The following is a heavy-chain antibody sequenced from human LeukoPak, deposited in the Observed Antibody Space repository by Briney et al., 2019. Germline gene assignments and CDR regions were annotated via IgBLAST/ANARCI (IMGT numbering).Heavy chain of an antibody. J-gene: IGHJ4*02. CDR1: GGSISSSHW. CDR3: ARKDYGSGSFSRSFDY. D-gene: IGHD3-10*01. Sequence: PSETLSLTCAVSGGSISSSHWWSWVRPPPGKGLEWIGEIYHSGSTNYNPSLKSRVTISVDKSKNQFSLKLSSVTAADTAVYYCARKDYGSGSFSRSFDYWGQGTLVTVSS. CDR2: IYHSGST. V-gene: IGHV4-4*02.